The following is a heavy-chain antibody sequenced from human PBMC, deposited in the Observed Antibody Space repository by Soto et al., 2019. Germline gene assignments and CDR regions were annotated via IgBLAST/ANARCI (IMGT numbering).Heavy chain of an antibody. CDR1: GFTFSSYA. J-gene: IGHJ3*02. CDR3: ARYHIHRSGSGGAFDI. Sequence: VQLLESGGGLVQPGGSLRLSCTASGFTFSSYAMSWVRQAPGKGLEWGSAISVIGAGTYYVDAVKGRVTISRDNSKNTLYLQMNSLRDEDTDVYYCARYHIHRSGSGGAFDIWGQGTVVPVSS. D-gene: IGHD3-10*01. CDR2: ISVIGAGT. V-gene: IGHV3-23*01.